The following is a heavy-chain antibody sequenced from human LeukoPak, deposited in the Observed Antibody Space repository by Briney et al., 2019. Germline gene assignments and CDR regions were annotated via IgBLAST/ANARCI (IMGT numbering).Heavy chain of an antibody. CDR3: ARELGTMIVVVITQVGWFDP. CDR2: IIPIFGTA. J-gene: IGHJ5*02. V-gene: IGHV1-69*05. D-gene: IGHD3-22*01. CDR1: GGTFISYA. Sequence: SVKVSCKASGGTFISYAISWVGQAPGQGGEGMGRIIPIFGTANYAQKFQGRVTITTDESTSTAYMELSSLRSEDTAVYYCARELGTMIVVVITQVGWFDPWGQGTLVTVSS.